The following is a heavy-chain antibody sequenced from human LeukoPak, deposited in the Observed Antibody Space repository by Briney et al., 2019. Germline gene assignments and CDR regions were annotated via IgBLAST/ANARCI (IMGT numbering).Heavy chain of an antibody. CDR3: ARDLPVGTAMVTD. CDR1: GYTFTSHY. CDR2: INPSVGST. V-gene: IGHV1-46*01. D-gene: IGHD5-18*01. J-gene: IGHJ4*02. Sequence: ASVKVSCKASGYTFTSHYMHWVRQAPGQGLEWMGIINPSVGSTSYAQKFQGRVTITADESTSTAYMELSSLRSEDTAVYYCARDLPVGTAMVTDWGQGTLVTVSS.